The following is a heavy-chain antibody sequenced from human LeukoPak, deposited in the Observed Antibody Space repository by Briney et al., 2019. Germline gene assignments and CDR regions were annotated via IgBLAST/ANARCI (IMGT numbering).Heavy chain of an antibody. V-gene: IGHV3-23*01. CDR3: AKEGTPYYDSSGYPWSRYYFDC. J-gene: IGHJ4*02. CDR2: ISGSGGST. CDR1: GFTFSSYA. Sequence: GGSLRLSCAASGFTFSSYAMSWVRQAPGKGLEWVSAISGSGGSTYCADSVKGRFTISRDNSKNTLYLQMNSLRAEDTAVYYCAKEGTPYYDSSGYPWSRYYFDCWGQGTLVTVSS. D-gene: IGHD3-22*01.